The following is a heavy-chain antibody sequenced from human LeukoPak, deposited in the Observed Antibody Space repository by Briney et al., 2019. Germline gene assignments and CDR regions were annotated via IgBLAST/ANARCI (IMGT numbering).Heavy chain of an antibody. J-gene: IGHJ4*02. Sequence: PGGSLRLSCAASGFTFSSYGMHWARQAPGKGLEWVAVISYDGSNKYCADSVKGRFTISGDNSKNTLYLQMNSLRAEDTAVYYCAKDSYSSGWYMGYRGQGTLVTVSS. D-gene: IGHD6-19*01. CDR1: GFTFSSYG. CDR3: AKDSYSSGWYMGY. CDR2: ISYDGSNK. V-gene: IGHV3-30*18.